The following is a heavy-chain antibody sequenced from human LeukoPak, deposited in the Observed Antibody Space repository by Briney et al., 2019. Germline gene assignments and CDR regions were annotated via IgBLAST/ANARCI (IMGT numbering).Heavy chain of an antibody. D-gene: IGHD3-9*01. CDR3: ARDRDYDILTGYKYAFDI. V-gene: IGHV4-4*07. CDR2: IYTSGST. Sequence: PSETLSLTCTVSGGSISSYYWSWIRQPAGKGLEWIGRIYTSGSTNYNPSLKSRVTMSVDTSKNQFSLKLSSVTAADTAVYYCARDRDYDILTGYKYAFDIWGQGTMVTVSS. J-gene: IGHJ3*02. CDR1: GGSISSYY.